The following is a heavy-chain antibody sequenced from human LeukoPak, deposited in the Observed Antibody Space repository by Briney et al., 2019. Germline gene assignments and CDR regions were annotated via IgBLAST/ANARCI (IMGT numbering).Heavy chain of an antibody. CDR2: INPNSGGT. J-gene: IGHJ5*02. D-gene: IGHD2-2*01. CDR1: GYTFTGYY. V-gene: IGHV1-2*02. CDR3: AREPIVVVPAALASWDWFDP. Sequence: ASVKVSCKASGYTFTGYYMHWVRQAPGQGLEWRGWINPNSGGTNYAQKFQGRVTMTRDTSISTAYMELSRLRSDDTAVYYCAREPIVVVPAALASWDWFDPWGQGTLVTVSS.